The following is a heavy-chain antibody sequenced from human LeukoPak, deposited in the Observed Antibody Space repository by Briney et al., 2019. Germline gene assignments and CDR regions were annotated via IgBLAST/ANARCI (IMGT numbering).Heavy chain of an antibody. V-gene: IGHV3-21*04. CDR3: ASPYDYYDSSGYVV. J-gene: IGHJ4*02. D-gene: IGHD3-22*01. CDR1: GFTFSSYN. Sequence: GGSLRLSCAASGFTFSSYNMNWVRQAPGKGLEWVSSISSSSSYMNHADSVKGRFTISRDNAKNSLYLQMNSLRAEDTAVYYCASPYDYYDSSGYVVWGQGTLVTVSS. CDR2: ISSSSSYM.